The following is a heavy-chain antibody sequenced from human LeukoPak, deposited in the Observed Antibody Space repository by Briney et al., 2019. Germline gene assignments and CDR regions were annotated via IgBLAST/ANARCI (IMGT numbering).Heavy chain of an antibody. J-gene: IGHJ3*02. D-gene: IGHD6-19*01. Sequence: GASVKVSCKASGYTFTGYYMHWVRQPPGQGLEWMGRINPNSGGTNYAQKFQGRVTMTRDTSISTAYMELSRLRSDDTAVYYCARAAGAVAGTEGNDAFDIWGQGTMVTVSS. CDR1: GYTFTGYY. CDR3: ARAAGAVAGTEGNDAFDI. V-gene: IGHV1-2*06. CDR2: INPNSGGT.